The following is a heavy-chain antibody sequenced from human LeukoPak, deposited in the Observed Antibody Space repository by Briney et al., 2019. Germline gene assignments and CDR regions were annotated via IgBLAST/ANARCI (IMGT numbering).Heavy chain of an antibody. J-gene: IGHJ4*02. V-gene: IGHV3-23*01. D-gene: IGHD5-24*01. Sequence: PGGSLRLSCAASGSTFSSSAMSWVRQAPGKGLEWVSNISGSGSGGSTYYADSVKGRFTISRDNSKNTLYLQMNSLRAGDTAVYYCAKSGYNRFDYWGQGTLVTVSS. CDR3: AKSGYNRFDY. CDR2: ISGSGSGGST. CDR1: GSTFSSSA.